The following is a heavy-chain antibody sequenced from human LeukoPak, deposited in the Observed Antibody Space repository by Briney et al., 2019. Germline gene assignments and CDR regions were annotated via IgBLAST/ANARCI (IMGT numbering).Heavy chain of an antibody. CDR1: GGSISSGGYS. D-gene: IGHD6-6*01. V-gene: IGHV4-30-2*01. CDR3: ARARRGSSGYFDY. CDR2: INHSGST. J-gene: IGHJ4*02. Sequence: SQTLSLTCAVSGGSISSGGYSWSWIRQPPGKGLEWIGEINHSGSTNYNPSLKSRVTISVDTSKNQFSLKLSSVTAADTAVYYCARARRGSSGYFDYWGQGTLVTVSS.